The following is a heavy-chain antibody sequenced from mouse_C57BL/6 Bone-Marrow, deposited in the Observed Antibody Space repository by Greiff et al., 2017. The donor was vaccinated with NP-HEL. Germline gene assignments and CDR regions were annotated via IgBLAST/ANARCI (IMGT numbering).Heavy chain of an antibody. CDR1: GFTFTDYY. CDR3: ARYIRTFFDY. V-gene: IGHV7-3*01. CDR2: IRTKANGYTT. Sequence: EVMLVESGGGLVQPGGSLSLSCAASGFTFTDYYMSWVRQPPGKALEWLGFIRTKANGYTTEYSASVKGRFTISRDNSQSILYLQMNALRAEDSATYFCARYIRTFFDYWGQGTTLTVSS. J-gene: IGHJ2*01.